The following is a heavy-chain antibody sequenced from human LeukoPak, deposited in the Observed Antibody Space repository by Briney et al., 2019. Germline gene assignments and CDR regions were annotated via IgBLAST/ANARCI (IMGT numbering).Heavy chain of an antibody. J-gene: IGHJ4*02. CDR2: IHHSGST. V-gene: IGHV4-30-2*01. Sequence: PSQTLSLTCTVSGGSISSGGYYWSWIRQPPGKGLEWIGYIHHSGSTNYNPSLKSRVTISVDKSKNQFSLKLSSVTAADTAVYYCARDGYSGYDYPYWGQGTLVTVSS. D-gene: IGHD5-12*01. CDR1: GGSISSGGYY. CDR3: ARDGYSGYDYPY.